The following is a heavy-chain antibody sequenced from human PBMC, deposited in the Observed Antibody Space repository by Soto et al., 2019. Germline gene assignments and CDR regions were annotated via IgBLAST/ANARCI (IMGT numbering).Heavy chain of an antibody. D-gene: IGHD6-6*01. CDR2: ISGSGGTT. V-gene: IGHV3-23*01. CDR1: GFTFSNYA. J-gene: IGHJ5*02. CDR3: AKGVAVGFHFGSSTDRGFDP. Sequence: EVQLLESGGGLVQPGGSLRLSCAASGFTFSNYAMSWVRQAPGKGLEWVSIISGSGGTTYHAGSVKDRFTISRDNAKNTLFLQMNSLRAEDTVVYYCAKGVAVGFHFGSSTDRGFDPWGQGTLVTVSS.